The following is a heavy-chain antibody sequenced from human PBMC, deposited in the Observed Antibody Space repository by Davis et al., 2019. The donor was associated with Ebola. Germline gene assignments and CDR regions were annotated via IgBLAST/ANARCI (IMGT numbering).Heavy chain of an antibody. CDR2: IIPIFGTA. V-gene: IGHV1-69*13. CDR3: ARGPRGLFHYYYYGMDV. Sequence: AASVKVSCKASGGTFSSYAISWVRQAPGQGLEWMGGIIPIFGTANYAQKFQGRVTITADESTSTAYMELSSLRSEDTAVYYCARGPRGLFHYYYYGMDVWGQGTTVTVSS. J-gene: IGHJ6*02. D-gene: IGHD4/OR15-4a*01. CDR1: GGTFSSYA.